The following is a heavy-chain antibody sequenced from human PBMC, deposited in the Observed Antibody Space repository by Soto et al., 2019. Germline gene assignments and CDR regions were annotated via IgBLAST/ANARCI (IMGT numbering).Heavy chain of an antibody. J-gene: IGHJ3*02. CDR1: GFTFSSYW. Sequence: EVQLVESGGGLVQPGGSLRLSCAASGFTFSSYWMSWVRQAPGKGLEWVANIKQDGSEKYYVDSVKGRFTISRDNAKNSLYLQMNSLRAEDTAVYYCASNARVLRSFAAFYIWGQGTMVTVSS. CDR2: IKQDGSEK. CDR3: ASNARVLRSFAAFYI. V-gene: IGHV3-7*01. D-gene: IGHD5-12*01.